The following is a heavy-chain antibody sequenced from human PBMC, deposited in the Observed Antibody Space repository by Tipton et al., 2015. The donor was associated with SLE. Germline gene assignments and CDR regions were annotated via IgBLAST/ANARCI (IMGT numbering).Heavy chain of an antibody. V-gene: IGHV4-39*07. CDR1: GGSISSYY. CDR3: ARDGGSSWPFDY. CDR2: IYYSGGT. J-gene: IGHJ4*02. Sequence: TLSLTCTVSGGSISSYYWGWIRQPPGKGLEWIGSIYYSGGTYYNPSLKSRVTISVDTSKNQFSLKLSSVTAADTAVYYCARDGGSSWPFDYWGQGTLVTVSS. D-gene: IGHD6-13*01.